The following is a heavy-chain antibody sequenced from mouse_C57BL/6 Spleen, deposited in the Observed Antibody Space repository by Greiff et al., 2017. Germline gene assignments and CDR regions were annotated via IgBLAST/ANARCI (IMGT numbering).Heavy chain of an antibody. J-gene: IGHJ1*03. CDR1: GFTFSDYY. CDR3: ARVDPSEYFEV. V-gene: IGHV5-16*01. Sequence: EVHLVESEGGLVQPGSSMKLSCTASGFTFSDYYMAWVRQVPEKGLEWVANINYDGSSTYYLDSLKSRFIISRDNAKNILYLQMSSLKSEDTATYYCARVDPSEYFEVWGTGTTVTVSS. CDR2: INYDGSST.